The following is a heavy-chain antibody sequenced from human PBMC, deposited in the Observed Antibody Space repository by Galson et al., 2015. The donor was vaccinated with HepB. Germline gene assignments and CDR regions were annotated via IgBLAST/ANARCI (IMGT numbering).Heavy chain of an antibody. J-gene: IGHJ4*02. CDR3: ARDRSQGLDY. D-gene: IGHD3/OR15-3a*01. CDR2: INAGNANT. V-gene: IGHV1-3*01. Sequence: SVKVSCKASGYTFTSYGVHWVRQAPGQRLEWMGLINAGNANTKYSQKFQGRLTFTGDTSARTAYMELSSLRSEDTAVYYCARDRSQGLDYWGQGTLVTVSS. CDR1: GYTFTSYG.